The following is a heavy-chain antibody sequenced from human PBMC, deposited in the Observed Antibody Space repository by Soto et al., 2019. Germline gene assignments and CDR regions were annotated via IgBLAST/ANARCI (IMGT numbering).Heavy chain of an antibody. Sequence: GSLRLSCAASGFTFSTTWMNWVRQAPGKGLEWVGHIKSGRDGGTADYAAPVKDRFFISRDDSERTVSLHMNRLKVEDTAVYYCTTHSYYAYAFWGQGTLVTVSS. V-gene: IGHV3-15*07. D-gene: IGHD1-26*01. CDR1: GFTFSTTW. J-gene: IGHJ1*01. CDR3: TTHSYYAYAF. CDR2: IKSGRDGGTA.